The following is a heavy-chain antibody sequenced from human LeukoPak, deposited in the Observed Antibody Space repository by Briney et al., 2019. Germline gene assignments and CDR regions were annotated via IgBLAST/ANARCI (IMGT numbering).Heavy chain of an antibody. CDR1: GYTFTRHY. CDR2: INPSSGGT. J-gene: IGHJ3*02. V-gene: IGHV1-46*01. CDR3: ARDGLYCTNGVCSSDI. Sequence: ASVKVSCKASGYTFTRHYMNWVRQAPGQGLEWMGKINPSSGGTGYAQKFQGRVTMTRDTSTSIVYMELTSLRSEDTAVYYCARDGLYCTNGVCSSDIWGQGTLVTVSS. D-gene: IGHD2-8*01.